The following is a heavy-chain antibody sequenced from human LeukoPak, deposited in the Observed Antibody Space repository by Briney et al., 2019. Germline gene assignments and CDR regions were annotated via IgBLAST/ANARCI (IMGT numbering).Heavy chain of an antibody. CDR2: VNPGDGHT. V-gene: IGHV1-46*01. CDR1: AYTFTTYY. Sequence: GASVKVSCKASAYTFTTYYMHWVRQAPGQGLEWMGIVNPGDGHTTYAPTFQGRLTMTRDTSITTVHMELRSLRSDDTAVYYCARSHTGTPGRSPFDSWSQGTLVTVSS. J-gene: IGHJ4*02. CDR3: ARSHTGTPGRSPFDS. D-gene: IGHD4-11*01.